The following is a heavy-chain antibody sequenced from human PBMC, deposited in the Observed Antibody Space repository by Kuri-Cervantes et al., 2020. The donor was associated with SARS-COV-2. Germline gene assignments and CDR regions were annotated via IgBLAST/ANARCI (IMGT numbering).Heavy chain of an antibody. CDR1: GFTFSDYY. Sequence: GESLKISCAASGFTFSDYYMSWIRQAPGKGLEWVSYISSSGSPTYYADSVKGRLTISRDNAHNSVYVEMNSLRPEDTAAYYCAGPRLNYWGQGVLVTVSS. J-gene: IGHJ4*02. V-gene: IGHV3-11*04. CDR3: AGPRLNY. D-gene: IGHD3-16*01. CDR2: ISSSGSPT.